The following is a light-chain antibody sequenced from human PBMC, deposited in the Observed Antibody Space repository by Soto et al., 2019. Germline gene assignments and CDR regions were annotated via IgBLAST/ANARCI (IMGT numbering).Light chain of an antibody. CDR1: QSVGRNF. V-gene: IGKV3-20*01. J-gene: IGKJ4*01. Sequence: EIVLTQSPCTLSVSPGESTTLSCRASQSVGRNFLAWYQQKPGRAPRLLIHGASYRATGVPDRFSGSGSETDFTLTISRLEPEDFAVYYCHQYAASPLTFGGGTKVEIK. CDR2: GAS. CDR3: HQYAASPLT.